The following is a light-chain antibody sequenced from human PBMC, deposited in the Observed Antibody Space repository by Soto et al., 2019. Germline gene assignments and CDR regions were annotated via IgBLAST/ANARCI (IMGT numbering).Light chain of an antibody. V-gene: IGKV3-15*01. CDR1: HSIGSN. CDR3: QQYNKGPYT. CDR2: GAS. J-gene: IGKJ2*01. Sequence: EIVMTQSPATLSVSPGERATLSCRASHSIGSNLAWYQQKPGQAPRILSYGASTRATGIPARFSGSGSGTDFSLTISSLQSEDFAVYFFQQYNKGPYTFGQGTNLEIK.